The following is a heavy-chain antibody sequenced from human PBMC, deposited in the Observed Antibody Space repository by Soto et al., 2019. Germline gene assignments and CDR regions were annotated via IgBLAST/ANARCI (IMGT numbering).Heavy chain of an antibody. J-gene: IGHJ5*02. Sequence: QVQLQESGPGLVKPSQTLSLTCTVSGGSISSGDYYWSWIRQHPGKGLEWIGYIYYSGSTYYNPSIXXRXSVSVDTSQHRFSLKLSSVPAADTAVYYCARWWSGSRQGFDPWGQGTLVTVSS. D-gene: IGHD3-3*01. CDR1: GGSISSGDYY. CDR2: IYYSGST. CDR3: ARWWSGSRQGFDP. V-gene: IGHV4-31*03.